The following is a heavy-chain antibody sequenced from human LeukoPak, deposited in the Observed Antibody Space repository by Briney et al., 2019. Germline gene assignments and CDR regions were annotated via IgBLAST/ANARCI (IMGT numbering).Heavy chain of an antibody. CDR1: GFTFISYE. CDR3: ARVYDYGDYPFGY. CDR2: ISSSGSTI. V-gene: IGHV3-48*03. D-gene: IGHD4-17*01. Sequence: GGSLRLSCAASGFTFISYEMNWVRQAPGKGLEWVSYISSSGSTIYYADSVKGRFTISRDNAKNSLYLQMNSLRAEDTAVYYCARVYDYGDYPFGYWGQGTLVTVSS. J-gene: IGHJ4*02.